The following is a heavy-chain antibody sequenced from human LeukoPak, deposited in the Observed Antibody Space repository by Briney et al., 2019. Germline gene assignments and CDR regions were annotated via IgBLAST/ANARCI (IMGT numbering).Heavy chain of an antibody. V-gene: IGHV3-74*01. CDR3: ARTYGSGSYNPFDY. Sequence: GGSLRLSCAASRFTFSSYWMHWVRQAPGKGLVWVSRINSDGSSTNYADSVKGRFTISRDNAKNTLYLQMNSLRAEDTAVYYCARTYGSGSYNPFDYWGQGTLVTVSS. CDR2: INSDGSST. CDR1: RFTFSSYW. D-gene: IGHD3-10*01. J-gene: IGHJ4*02.